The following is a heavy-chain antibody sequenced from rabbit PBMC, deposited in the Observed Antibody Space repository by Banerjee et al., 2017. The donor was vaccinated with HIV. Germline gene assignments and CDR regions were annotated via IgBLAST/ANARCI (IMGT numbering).Heavy chain of an antibody. Sequence: QSLEESGGDLVKPGASLTLTCTASGFSFSNYWMSWVRQAPGKGLEWIGTIYAGSSGNTYYASWAKGRFTISKASSTTVTLQMTSLTAADTATYFCARGTYGYADYAYGTDDYGMDLWGPGTLVTVS. CDR1: GFSFSNYW. J-gene: IGHJ6*01. CDR2: IYAGSSGNT. CDR3: ARGTYGYADYAYGTDDYGMDL. V-gene: IGHV1S40*01. D-gene: IGHD6-1*01.